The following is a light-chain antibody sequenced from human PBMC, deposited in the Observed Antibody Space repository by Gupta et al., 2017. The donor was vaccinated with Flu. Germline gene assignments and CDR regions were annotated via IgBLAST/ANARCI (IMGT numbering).Light chain of an antibody. CDR3: SSYGGSNNLV. Sequence: QSALTQPPSASGSPGQSVTISCTGTISDIGGYNYVSWYQHHPGKAPKLIIYDVNKRPSGVPDRFSGSKSGNAASLTVSGLQADDEAEYYCSSYGGSNNLVFGGGTKLT. J-gene: IGLJ3*02. CDR2: DVN. CDR1: ISDIGGYNY. V-gene: IGLV2-8*01.